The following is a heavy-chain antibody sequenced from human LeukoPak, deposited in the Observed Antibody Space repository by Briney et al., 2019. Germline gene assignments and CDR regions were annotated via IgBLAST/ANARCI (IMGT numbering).Heavy chain of an antibody. J-gene: IGHJ6*03. Sequence: ASVKVSCTASGYTFTSYGISWVRQAPGQGLEWMGWISAYNGNTNYAQKLQGRVTMTTDTSTSTAYMELRSLRSDDTAVYYCARDDCSSTSCYYYYMDVWGKGTTVTVSS. CDR3: ARDDCSSTSCYYYYMDV. D-gene: IGHD2-2*01. CDR2: ISAYNGNT. CDR1: GYTFTSYG. V-gene: IGHV1-18*01.